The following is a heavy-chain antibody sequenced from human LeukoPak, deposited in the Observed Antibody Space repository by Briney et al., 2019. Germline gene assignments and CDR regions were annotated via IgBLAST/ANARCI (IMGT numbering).Heavy chain of an antibody. CDR1: GFTLSNND. D-gene: IGHD6-19*01. J-gene: IGHJ4*02. V-gene: IGHV3-13*01. Sequence: GGSLRLSCAASGFTLSNNDMHWVRQTPGQGLEWVSGIFTAGDTYYADSVKGRFTISRENAKNSFSLQMKSLRAGDTAVYYCAREGQGGWIDNWGQGALVTVSS. CDR3: AREGQGGWIDN. CDR2: IFTAGDT.